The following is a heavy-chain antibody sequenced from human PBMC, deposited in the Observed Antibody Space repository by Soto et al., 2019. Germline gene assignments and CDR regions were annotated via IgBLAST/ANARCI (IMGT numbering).Heavy chain of an antibody. Sequence: SETLSLTCIVSGVSVRSYTWSWVRQPANKGLEWIGRVFSSVSATYNPSLKSRVSISMDTPENRISLKLDSVTAAGAGVYFCARDGMTTGDTWGPGTLVTV. CDR2: VFSSVSA. V-gene: IGHV4-4*07. CDR3: ARDGMTTGDT. J-gene: IGHJ4*02. D-gene: IGHD2-21*02. CDR1: GVSVRSYT.